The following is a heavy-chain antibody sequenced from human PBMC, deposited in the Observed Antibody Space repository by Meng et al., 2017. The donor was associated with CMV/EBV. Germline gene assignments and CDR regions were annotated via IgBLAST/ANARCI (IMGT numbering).Heavy chain of an antibody. V-gene: IGHV4-61*01. CDR1: GGSVSSGSYY. D-gene: IGHD1-1*01. J-gene: IGHJ4*02. Sequence: SETLSLTCTVSGGSVSSGSYYWSWIRQPPGKGLEWIGYIYYSGSTNYNPSLKSRVTISVDTSKNQFSLKLSSVTAADTAVYYCARGVRTTGTYYFDYWGRGTLVTVSS. CDR2: IYYSGST. CDR3: ARGVRTTGTYYFDY.